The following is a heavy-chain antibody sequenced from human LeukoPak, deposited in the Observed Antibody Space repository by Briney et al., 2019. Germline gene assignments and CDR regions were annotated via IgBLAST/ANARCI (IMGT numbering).Heavy chain of an antibody. V-gene: IGHV3-30-3*01. CDR3: AKDINPYYYYGMDV. D-gene: IGHD3-10*01. CDR2: ISYDGSNK. J-gene: IGHJ6*02. Sequence: GRSLRLSCAASGFTFSSYAMHWVRQAPGKGLEWVAVISYDGSNKYYADSVKGRFTISRDNSKNTLYLQMNSLRAEDTALYYCAKDINPYYYYGMDVWGQGTTVTVSS. CDR1: GFTFSSYA.